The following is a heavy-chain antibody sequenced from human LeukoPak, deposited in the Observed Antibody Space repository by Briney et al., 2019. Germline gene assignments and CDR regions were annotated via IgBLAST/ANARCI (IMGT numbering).Heavy chain of an antibody. CDR3: ARFALGFAIDY. Sequence: SETLSLTCTVSGGSISSYYWSWIRQPPGKGLEWIGYIYYSGSTNYNPSLKSRVTISVDTSKNQFSLKLSSVTAADTAVYYCARFALGFAIDYWGQGTLVTVSS. D-gene: IGHD2-2*03. CDR2: IYYSGST. V-gene: IGHV4-59*01. J-gene: IGHJ4*02. CDR1: GGSISSYY.